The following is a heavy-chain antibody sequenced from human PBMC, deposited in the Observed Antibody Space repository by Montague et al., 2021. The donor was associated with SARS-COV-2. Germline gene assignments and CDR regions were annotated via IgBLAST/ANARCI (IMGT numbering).Heavy chain of an antibody. CDR2: ISYTGST. V-gene: IGHV4-39*01. Sequence: SETRSLTCSVSGDSMSGSNSYWGWIRQPPGKGLESIGSISYTGSTSYNASLKSRATMSVDTSKNEFSLRLSSVTASDTAVYYCARLYIQKTLVGASRRRWFDPWGQGTLVTVSS. J-gene: IGHJ5*02. D-gene: IGHD1-26*01. CDR3: ARLYIQKTLVGASRRRWFDP. CDR1: GDSMSGSNSY.